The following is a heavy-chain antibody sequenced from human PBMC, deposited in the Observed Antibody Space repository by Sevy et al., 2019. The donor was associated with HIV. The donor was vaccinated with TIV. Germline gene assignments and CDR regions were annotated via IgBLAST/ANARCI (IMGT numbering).Heavy chain of an antibody. J-gene: IGHJ4*02. CDR2: IYYSGST. CDR3: ARLYDFWSGYYFDY. V-gene: IGHV4-39*01. Sequence: SETLSLTCNVSGGSISSSSYSWGWIRQPPGKGLEWIGSIYYSGSTYYTPSLESRVSIAVDTSNNQFSLKVSSVTAADTAVYYCARLYDFWSGYYFDYWGQGTLVTVSS. CDR1: GGSISSSSYS. D-gene: IGHD3-3*01.